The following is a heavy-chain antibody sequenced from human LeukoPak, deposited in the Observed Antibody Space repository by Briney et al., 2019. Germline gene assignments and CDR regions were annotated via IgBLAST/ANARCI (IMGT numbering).Heavy chain of an antibody. Sequence: GESLKISCKGSGYRFTSYSIGWVRHVPGKGLEWMGLIYPGYSHAKSSPSFHGPVTLSMDASISTPYLQLRCLRPSGTAIHFRVRFALTSSLDHRGQGTLVTVA. CDR3: VRFALTSSLDH. V-gene: IGHV5-51*01. D-gene: IGHD6-13*01. CDR1: GYRFTSYS. J-gene: IGHJ5*02. CDR2: IYPGYSHA.